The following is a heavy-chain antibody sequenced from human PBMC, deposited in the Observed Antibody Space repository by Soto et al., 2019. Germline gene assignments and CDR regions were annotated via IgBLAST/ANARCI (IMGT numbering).Heavy chain of an antibody. CDR1: GGTFSSYT. Sequence: QVQLVQSGAEVKKPGSSVKVSCKASGGTFSSYTISWVRQAPGQGLEWMGRIIPILGIANYAQKFQGRVTXTXDTXTSTAYMELSSLRSEDTAVYYCARARKTAMAPFDYWGQGTLVTVSS. V-gene: IGHV1-69*02. J-gene: IGHJ4*02. CDR2: IIPILGIA. CDR3: ARARKTAMAPFDY. D-gene: IGHD5-18*01.